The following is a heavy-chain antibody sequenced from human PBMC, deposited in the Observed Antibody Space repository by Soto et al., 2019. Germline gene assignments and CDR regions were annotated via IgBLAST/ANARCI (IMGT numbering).Heavy chain of an antibody. CDR2: IIPIFGTA. J-gene: IGHJ6*02. CDR3: ARGYSSSSGRLYYYYYYGMDV. V-gene: IGHV1-69*01. CDR1: GGTFSSYA. D-gene: IGHD6-6*01. Sequence: QVQLVQSGAAVKKPGSSVKVSCKASGGTFSSYAISWVRQAPGQGLEWMGGIIPIFGTANYAQKFQGRVTITADESTSTAYMELSSLRSEDTAVYYCARGYSSSSGRLYYYYYYGMDVWGQGTTVTVAS.